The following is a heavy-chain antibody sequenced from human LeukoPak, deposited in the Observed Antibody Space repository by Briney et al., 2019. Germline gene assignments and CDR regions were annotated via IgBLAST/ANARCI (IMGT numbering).Heavy chain of an antibody. J-gene: IGHJ4*02. V-gene: IGHV3-23*01. CDR3: ARDVGDEGNY. CDR1: GFTFSTYA. D-gene: IGHD3-16*01. Sequence: GGSLRLSCAASGFTFSTYAMSWVRQAPGKGLEWVSAISDSGGSTYYADSVKGRFTISRDNSKNTLYLQMSSLRTADTAVYYCARDVGDEGNYWGQGTLVTVSS. CDR2: ISDSGGST.